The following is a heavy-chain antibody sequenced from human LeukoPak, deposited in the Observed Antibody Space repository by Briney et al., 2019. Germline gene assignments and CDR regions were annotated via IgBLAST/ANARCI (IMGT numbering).Heavy chain of an antibody. D-gene: IGHD6-13*01. CDR3: AKGRQQLGEYYYYGMDV. CDR2: ISYDGSNK. CDR1: GFTISSYG. V-gene: IGHV3-30*18. Sequence: PGGPLRLSCAASGFTISSYGMHWVRQAPGKGLEWVAVISYDGSNKYYADSVKGRFTISRDNSKNTLYLQMNSLRAEDTAVYYCAKGRQQLGEYYYYGMDVWGQGTTVTVSS. J-gene: IGHJ6*02.